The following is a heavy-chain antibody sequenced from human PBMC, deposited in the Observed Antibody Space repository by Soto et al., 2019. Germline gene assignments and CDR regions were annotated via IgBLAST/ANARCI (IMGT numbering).Heavy chain of an antibody. Sequence: GWSLRLSCAASGFTFSSYAMSWVRQAPGKGLEWVSAISGSGGSTYYADSVKGRFTISRDNSKNTLYLQMNSLRAEDTAVYYCAKDNDIVVACWFDPWGQGTLVTVSS. CDR2: ISGSGGST. J-gene: IGHJ5*02. CDR1: GFTFSSYA. D-gene: IGHD2-15*01. CDR3: AKDNDIVVACWFDP. V-gene: IGHV3-23*01.